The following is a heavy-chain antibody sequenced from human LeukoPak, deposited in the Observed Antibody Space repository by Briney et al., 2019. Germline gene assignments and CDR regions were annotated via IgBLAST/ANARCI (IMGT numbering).Heavy chain of an antibody. CDR3: TLGEWYYFDN. CDR2: MFYSGTT. V-gene: IGHV4-59*11. J-gene: IGHJ4*02. D-gene: IGHD3-3*01. Sequence: SETLSLTCTVSGGSISSHYWSWIRQPPGKGLEWIGYMFYSGTTNYNPSLKSRVTSSVDTSKKQFSLKLSSVTAADTAVYYCTLGEWYYFDNWGQGTLVTVPS. CDR1: GGSISSHY.